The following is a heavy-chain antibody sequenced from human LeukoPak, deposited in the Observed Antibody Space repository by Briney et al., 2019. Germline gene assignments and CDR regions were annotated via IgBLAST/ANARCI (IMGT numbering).Heavy chain of an antibody. Sequence: SVKVSCTASGGTFSSYTISWVRQDPGRVLEWMGRIIPILGIANYAQKFQGRVTITADKSTSTAYMELSSLRSEDTAVYYCARGLVSTSCSRYCAFDIWGQGTMVTVSS. J-gene: IGHJ3*02. D-gene: IGHD2-2*01. CDR2: IIPILGIA. V-gene: IGHV1-69*02. CDR1: GGTFSSYT. CDR3: ARGLVSTSCSRYCAFDI.